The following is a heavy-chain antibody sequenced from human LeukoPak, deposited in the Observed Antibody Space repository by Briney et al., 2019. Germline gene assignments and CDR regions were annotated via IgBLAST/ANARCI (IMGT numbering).Heavy chain of an antibody. D-gene: IGHD3-3*01. CDR2: INPNSGGT. CDR3: GIESDYDFWSGYIWFDP. CDR1: GYTLTGYY. J-gene: IGHJ5*02. Sequence: ASVKVSCKAAGYTLTGYYMFWVRQAPGQGLEWMGRINPNSGGTNYAQKFQGRVTMTRDTTISTAYMELSRLRSDDTAVYYCGIESDYDFWSGYIWFDPWGQGTLVTVSS. V-gene: IGHV1-2*06.